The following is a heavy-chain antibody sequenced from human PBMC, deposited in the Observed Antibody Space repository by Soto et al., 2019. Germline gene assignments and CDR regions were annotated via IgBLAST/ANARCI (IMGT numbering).Heavy chain of an antibody. V-gene: IGHV4-31*03. J-gene: IGHJ5*02. CDR2: IYYSGST. CDR3: ARDPIAAAGLDP. CDR1: GGSISSGGYY. Sequence: PSETLSLTCTVSGGSISSGGYYWSWIRQHPGKGLEWIGYIYYSGSTYYNPSLKSRVTISVDTSKNQFSLKLSSVTAADTAVYYCARDPIAAAGLDPWGQGTLVTVSS. D-gene: IGHD6-13*01.